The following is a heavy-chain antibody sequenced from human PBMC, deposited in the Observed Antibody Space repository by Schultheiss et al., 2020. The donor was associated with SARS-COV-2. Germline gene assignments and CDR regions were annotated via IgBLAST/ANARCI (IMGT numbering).Heavy chain of an antibody. CDR1: GFTFSSYA. CDR3: AKSSGTFYVYYDAMDV. D-gene: IGHD1-26*01. V-gene: IGHV3-23*01. Sequence: GGSLRLSCAASGFTFSSYAMEWVRQAPGKGLEWVSAISGGGRSTYYADSVKGRFTISRDNSKNTLYLQMDGLRAEDTAVYFCAKSSGTFYVYYDAMDVWGQGTTVTVSS. CDR2: ISGGGRST. J-gene: IGHJ6*02.